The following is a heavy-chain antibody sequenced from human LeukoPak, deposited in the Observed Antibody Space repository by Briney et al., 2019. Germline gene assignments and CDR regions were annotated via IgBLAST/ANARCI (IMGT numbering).Heavy chain of an antibody. D-gene: IGHD6-13*01. CDR2: IKQDGSEK. CDR1: GFTFSSYA. CDR3: ARRRLIAAAIYPFDI. V-gene: IGHV3-7*01. Sequence: GGSLRLSCAASGFTFSSYAMHWVRQAPGKGLEWVANIKQDGSEKYYVDSVKGRFTISRDNAKNSLYLQMNSLRAEDTAVYYCARRRLIAAAIYPFDIWGQGTMVTVSS. J-gene: IGHJ3*02.